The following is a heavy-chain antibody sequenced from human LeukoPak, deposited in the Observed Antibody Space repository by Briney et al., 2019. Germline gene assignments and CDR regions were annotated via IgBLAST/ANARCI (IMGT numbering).Heavy chain of an antibody. V-gene: IGHV3-21*01. D-gene: IGHD6-13*01. Sequence: PWESLRLSCAASGFTFSDYTMNWVRQAPGKGLEWVSSVYSYSSYFYSADSVEGRFTISRDDAKNSLFLQMNSLRVEDTAVYYCARDWPTIAAAGTIPQYFQHWGQGTLVTVSS. CDR2: VYSYSSYF. CDR3: ARDWPTIAAAGTIPQYFQH. J-gene: IGHJ1*01. CDR1: GFTFSDYT.